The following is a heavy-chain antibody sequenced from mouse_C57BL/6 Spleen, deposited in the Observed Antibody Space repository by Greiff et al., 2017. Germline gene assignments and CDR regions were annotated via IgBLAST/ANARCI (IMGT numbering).Heavy chain of an antibody. V-gene: IGHV8-12*01. CDR2: IYWDDDK. CDR3: ARRETGTGAMDY. CDR1: GFSLRTSGMG. D-gene: IGHD4-1*01. J-gene: IGHJ4*01. Sequence: QVTLKESGPGILQSSQTLSLTCSFSGFSLRTSGMGVSWIRQPSGKGLEWLAHIYWDDDKRYNPSLKSRLTISKDTSRNQVFLKITSVDTADTATYYCARRETGTGAMDYWGQGTSVTVSS.